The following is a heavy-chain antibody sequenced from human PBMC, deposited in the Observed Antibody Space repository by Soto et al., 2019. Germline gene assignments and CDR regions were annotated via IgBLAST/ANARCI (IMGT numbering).Heavy chain of an antibody. J-gene: IGHJ3*02. D-gene: IGHD1-20*01. Sequence: GAVKISCKASAYTCTSSGRSWVRHATGEGREGVGWSNPNTDFTNYAQKFQGRLTMTRDTSITTAYMELSRLRSDDTAVCYCARGLWGNSNHIGGFDIWGPGTTVTVSS. CDR1: AYTCTSSG. V-gene: IGHV1-2*02. CDR2: SNPNTDFT. CDR3: ARGLWGNSNHIGGFDI.